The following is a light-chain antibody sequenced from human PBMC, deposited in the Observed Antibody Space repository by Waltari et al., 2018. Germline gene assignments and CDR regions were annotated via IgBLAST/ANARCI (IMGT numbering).Light chain of an antibody. Sequence: DIQMTQSPSSLSASVGDRVTISCRASQGVSVYLNWYQQKPGKAPNLLIYTVSNFHSGVPSRFSGSGSGTDFTLTISSLQPEDFATYYCQQTYNSPWTFGQGTKVEIK. CDR2: TVS. J-gene: IGKJ1*01. CDR3: QQTYNSPWT. CDR1: QGVSVY. V-gene: IGKV1-39*01.